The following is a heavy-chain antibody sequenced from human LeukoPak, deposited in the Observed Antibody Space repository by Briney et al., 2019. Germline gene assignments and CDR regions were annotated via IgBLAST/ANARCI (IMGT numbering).Heavy chain of an antibody. CDR2: IIGSGGST. V-gene: IGHV3-23*01. J-gene: IGHJ4*02. CDR1: GFTFSSYA. D-gene: IGHD4-11*01. CDR3: ARDEKIYSNYLDY. Sequence: GGSLRLSCAASGFTFSSYAMSWVRQAPGKGLEWVSAIIGSGGSTYYADSVKGRFTISRDNSKNTLYLQMNSLRAEDTAVYYCARDEKIYSNYLDYWGQGTLVTVSS.